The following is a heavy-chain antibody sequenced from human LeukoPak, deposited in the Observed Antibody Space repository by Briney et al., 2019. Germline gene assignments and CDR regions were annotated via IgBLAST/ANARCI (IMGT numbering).Heavy chain of an antibody. J-gene: IGHJ4*02. Sequence: PSETLSLTCTVSRGSTSSSSYYSGWIRHPPGKGLEWIGSIYYSGSTYYNPSLKSRVTISVDTPKNQFSLRLRSVTAADTAIYYCAKEDILTGYSGFDYWGQGTLVTVSS. CDR3: AKEDILTGYSGFDY. CDR2: IYYSGST. CDR1: RGSTSSSSYY. V-gene: IGHV4-39*07. D-gene: IGHD3-9*01.